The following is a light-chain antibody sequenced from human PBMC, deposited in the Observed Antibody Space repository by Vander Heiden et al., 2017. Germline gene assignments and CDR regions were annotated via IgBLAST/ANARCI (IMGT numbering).Light chain of an antibody. CDR1: SGHGSYA. J-gene: IGLJ3*02. CDR2: LNSDGSQ. CDR3: QTWGTGIQV. Sequence: QLVLTQSPSASASLGASVKLTCTLSSGHGSYAIAWHQQQPEKGPRYLMKLNSDGSQRKGDGIPDRSSGSTSGAERYLTISSLQSEDEADYYCQTWGTGIQVFGGGTKLTVL. V-gene: IGLV4-69*01.